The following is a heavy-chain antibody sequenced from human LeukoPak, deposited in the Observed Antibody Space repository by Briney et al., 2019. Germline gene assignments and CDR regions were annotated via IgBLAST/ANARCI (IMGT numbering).Heavy chain of an antibody. CDR1: GFTVSSNS. CDR2: IYSGGST. D-gene: IGHD3-10*01. J-gene: IGHJ6*01. V-gene: IGHV3-53*01. CDR3: ARENNFGSGMDV. Sequence: GGSLRLSCAASGFTVSSNSMNWVRQAPGKGLQWVSVIYSGGSTYYADFVRGRFTISRDNSKNTLHLQMNSLRAEDTAVYYCARENNFGSGMDVWGQGTTVTVSS.